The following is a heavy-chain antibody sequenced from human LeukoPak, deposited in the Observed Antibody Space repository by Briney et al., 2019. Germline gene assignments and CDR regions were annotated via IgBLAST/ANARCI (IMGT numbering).Heavy chain of an antibody. J-gene: IGHJ4*02. Sequence: PGGSLRLSCAASGFTFDDYGMHWVRQAPGKGLEWVSGINWNGGRTGYADSAKGRFTISRDNAKNSLYLQMNSLRAEDTALYYCARDGGYKAFDYWGQGTLVTVSS. CDR1: GFTFDDYG. CDR3: ARDGGYKAFDY. D-gene: IGHD3-10*01. V-gene: IGHV3-20*04. CDR2: INWNGGRT.